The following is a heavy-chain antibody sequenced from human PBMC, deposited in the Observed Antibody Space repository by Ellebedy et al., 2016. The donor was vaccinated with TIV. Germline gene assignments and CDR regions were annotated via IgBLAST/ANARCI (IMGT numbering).Heavy chain of an antibody. V-gene: IGHV6-1*01. CDR2: TYYRSKWYN. D-gene: IGHD5-24*01. Sequence: SQTLSLTXAISGDTMFGQNVAWHWIRQSPSRGLEWLGRTYYRSKWYNDYAVSVKSRIIINSDTSKNQFSLQLNSVTPEDTAMYYCTRGQFTAFDVWGQGTIVTVSS. J-gene: IGHJ3*01. CDR1: GDTMFGQNVA. CDR3: TRGQFTAFDV.